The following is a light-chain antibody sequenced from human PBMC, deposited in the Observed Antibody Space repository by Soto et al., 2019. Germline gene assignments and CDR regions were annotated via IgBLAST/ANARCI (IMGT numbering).Light chain of an antibody. Sequence: EIVMTQSPATLSLSPGERATLSCRASQSVGKYLAWYQQKPGQAPRLLIYGASTRATGIPARFSGSGSGTEFTLTISSLQSEDFAVYYCQQYKNWPPITFGQGTRLEIK. V-gene: IGKV3D-15*01. CDR1: QSVGKY. J-gene: IGKJ5*01. CDR3: QQYKNWPPIT. CDR2: GAS.